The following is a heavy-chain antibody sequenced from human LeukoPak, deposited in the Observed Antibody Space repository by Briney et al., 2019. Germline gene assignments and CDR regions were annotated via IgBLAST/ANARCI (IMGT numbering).Heavy chain of an antibody. CDR3: ARDDYGGMDV. V-gene: IGHV3-23*05. CDR2: INNSGTRT. J-gene: IGHJ6*03. Sequence: PGGSLRLSCAASGITIRNYGMTWVRQAPGRGLQWVSSINNSGTRTFYEDSVRGRFTISRDDSKNTIYLQMNSLRAEDTAIYYCARDDYGGMDVWGKGTTVTVSS. D-gene: IGHD4-23*01. CDR1: GITIRNYG.